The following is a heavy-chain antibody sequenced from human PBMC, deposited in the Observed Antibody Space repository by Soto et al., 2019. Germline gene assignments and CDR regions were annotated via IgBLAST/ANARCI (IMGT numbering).Heavy chain of an antibody. V-gene: IGHV4-59*08. J-gene: IGHJ4*01. CDR3: ARLSDLRLGELQYVH. CDR1: GDSINNFY. CDR2: THYSGST. Sequence: SETLSLTCSVSGDSINNFYWGWVRQPPGKALEWLGHTHYSGSTNYNPSLQSRVTISIDASKTHFSLRVNYLTAADTAVYFCARLSDLRLGELQYVHSGHAIRATVPS. D-gene: IGHD3-3*01.